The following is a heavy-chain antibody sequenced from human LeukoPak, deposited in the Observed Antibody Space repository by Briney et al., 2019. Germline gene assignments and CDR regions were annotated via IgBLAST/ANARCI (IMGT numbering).Heavy chain of an antibody. CDR3: ARRAGAYSHPYDY. CDR2: IYSGGST. V-gene: IGHV3-53*01. J-gene: IGHJ4*02. CDR1: GFNVSSDS. Sequence: PGGSLRLSCTVSGFNVSSDSMSWVRQAPGKGLECVSFIYSGGSTHYSDSVKGRFTISRDNSKNTLYLQMNSLRAEDTAVYYCARRAGAYSHPYDYWGQGTLVTVSS. D-gene: IGHD4/OR15-4a*01.